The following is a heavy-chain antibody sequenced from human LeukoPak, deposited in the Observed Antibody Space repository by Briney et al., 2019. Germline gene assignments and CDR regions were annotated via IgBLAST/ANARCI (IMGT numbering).Heavy chain of an antibody. D-gene: IGHD2-2*01. J-gene: IGHJ4*02. Sequence: ASVKVSCKASGYTFTSYGISWVRQAPGQGLEWMGWISAYNGNTNYAQKLQGRVTMTTDTSTSTAYMELRSLRSDDTAVYYCARNGYCSSTSCPLEYWGQGTLVTVSS. V-gene: IGHV1-18*01. CDR2: ISAYNGNT. CDR3: ARNGYCSSTSCPLEY. CDR1: GYTFTSYG.